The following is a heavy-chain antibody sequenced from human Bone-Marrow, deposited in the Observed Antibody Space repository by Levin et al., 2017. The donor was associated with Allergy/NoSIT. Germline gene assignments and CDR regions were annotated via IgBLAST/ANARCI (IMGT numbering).Heavy chain of an antibody. J-gene: IGHJ3*01. CDR1: DGSISSSSYY. Sequence: ASETLSLTCTVSDGSISSSSYYWGWIRQPPGKGLEWIGSIYYSGSTYYNPSLKSRVTISVDTSKNQFSLKLSSVTAADTAVYYCARHVGSYYGPGTFDVWGQGTMVTVSS. V-gene: IGHV4-39*01. CDR3: ARHVGSYYGPGTFDV. CDR2: IYYSGST. D-gene: IGHD1-26*01.